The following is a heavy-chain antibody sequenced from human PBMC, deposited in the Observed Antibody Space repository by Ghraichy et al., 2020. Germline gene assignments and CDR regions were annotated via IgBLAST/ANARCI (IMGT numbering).Heavy chain of an antibody. Sequence: SETLSLTCTVSGCSISNGGYYWICFRQHPGEGLEWIGYIFYRGTTYYNSSLKSRVTLSIDTSKNQFSLRLSSVTAADTAVYYCARRYGGQYFDYWGQGALVAVSS. V-gene: IGHV4-31*03. D-gene: IGHD1-1*01. CDR1: GCSISNGGYY. CDR2: IFYRGTT. CDR3: ARRYGGQYFDY. J-gene: IGHJ4*02.